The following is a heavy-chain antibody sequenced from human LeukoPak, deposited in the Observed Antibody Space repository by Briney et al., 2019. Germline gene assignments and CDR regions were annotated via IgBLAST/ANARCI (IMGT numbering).Heavy chain of an antibody. CDR2: INHSGST. V-gene: IGHV4-34*01. J-gene: IGHJ5*02. D-gene: IGHD2-2*01. CDR3: ARARLGYCSSTSCYHGNWFDP. CDR1: GGSFSGYY. Sequence: PSETLSLTCAVYGGSFSGYYWSWIRQPPGKGLEWIGEINHSGSTNCNPSLKSRVTISVDTSKNQFSLKLSSVTAADTAVYYCARARLGYCSSTSCYHGNWFDPWGQGTLVTVSS.